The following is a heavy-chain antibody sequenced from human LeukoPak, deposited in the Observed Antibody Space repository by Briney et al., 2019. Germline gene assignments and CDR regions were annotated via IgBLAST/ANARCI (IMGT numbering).Heavy chain of an antibody. D-gene: IGHD2-15*01. CDR3: ARRTCSGGSCYSGWFDP. CDR1: GGTFSSYA. J-gene: IGHJ5*02. CDR2: IIPILGIA. Sequence: GASEKVSCKASGGTFSSYAISWVRQAPGQGLEWMGRIIPILGIANYAQKFQGRVTITADKSTSTAYMELSSLRSEDTAVYYCARRTCSGGSCYSGWFDPWGQGTLVTVSS. V-gene: IGHV1-69*04.